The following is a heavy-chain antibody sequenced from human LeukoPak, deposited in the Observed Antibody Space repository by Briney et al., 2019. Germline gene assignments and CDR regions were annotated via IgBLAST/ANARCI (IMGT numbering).Heavy chain of an antibody. Sequence: GGSLRLSCAAPGFTFSSYWMHWVRQAPGKGLVWVSRINSDGSSTSYADSVKGRFTTSRDNAKNTLYLQMNSLRAEDTAVYYCARDWSDTIFGVVNDYWGQGTLVTVSS. V-gene: IGHV3-74*01. CDR3: ARDWSDTIFGVVNDY. D-gene: IGHD3-3*01. J-gene: IGHJ4*02. CDR1: GFTFSSYW. CDR2: INSDGSST.